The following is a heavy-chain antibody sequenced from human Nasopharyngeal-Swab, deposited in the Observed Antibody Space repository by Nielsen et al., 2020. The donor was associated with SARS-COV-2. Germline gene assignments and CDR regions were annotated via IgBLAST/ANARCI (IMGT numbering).Heavy chain of an antibody. V-gene: IGHV4-39*02. CDR3: ARESVLRYFDWEYYYYGMDV. J-gene: IGHJ6*02. Sequence: WIRQPPGKGLEWIGSIYYSGSTYYNPSLKSRVTISVDTSKNQFFLKLSSVTAADTAVYYCARESVLRYFDWEYYYYGMDVWGQGTTVTVSS. D-gene: IGHD3-9*01. CDR2: IYYSGST.